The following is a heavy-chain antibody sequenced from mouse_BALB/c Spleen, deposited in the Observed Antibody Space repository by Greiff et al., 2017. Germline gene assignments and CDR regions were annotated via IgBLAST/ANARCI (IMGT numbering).Heavy chain of an antibody. CDR3: ARVAYGSSPYYAMDY. D-gene: IGHD1-1*01. J-gene: IGHJ4*01. V-gene: IGHV5-6-5*01. Sequence: EVKLMESGGGLVKPGGSLKLSCAASGFTFSSYAMSWVRQTPEKRLEWVASISSGGSTYYPDSVKGRFTISRDNARNILYLQMSSLRSEDTAMYYCARVAYGSSPYYAMDYWGQGTSVTVSS. CDR1: GFTFSSYA. CDR2: ISSGGST.